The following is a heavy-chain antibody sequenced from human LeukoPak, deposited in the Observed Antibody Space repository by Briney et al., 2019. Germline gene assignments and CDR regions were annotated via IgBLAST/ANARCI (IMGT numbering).Heavy chain of an antibody. CDR3: ARVADVLRFLEWLSASGMDV. D-gene: IGHD3-3*01. Sequence: GGSLRLSCAASGFTFSSYSMNWVRQAPGKGLEWVSSISSSSSYIYYADSVKGRSTISRDNAKNSLYLQMNSLRAEDTAVYYCARVADVLRFLEWLSASGMDVWGQGTTVTVSS. V-gene: IGHV3-21*01. J-gene: IGHJ6*02. CDR1: GFTFSSYS. CDR2: ISSSSSYI.